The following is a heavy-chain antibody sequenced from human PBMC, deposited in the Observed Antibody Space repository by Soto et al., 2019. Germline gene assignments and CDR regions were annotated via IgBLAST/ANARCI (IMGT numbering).Heavy chain of an antibody. V-gene: IGHV1-69*12. D-gene: IGHD2-2*01. Sequence: QVQLVQSGAEVKKPGSSVKVSCKASGGTFSSYAISWVRQAPGQGLEWMGGIIPIFGTANYAQKFQGRVTITADESTSTAYMELSSLRSEDTAVYYCARKIVLVPAAMPLDYYYGMDVWGQGTTVTVSS. CDR1: GGTFSSYA. J-gene: IGHJ6*02. CDR2: IIPIFGTA. CDR3: ARKIVLVPAAMPLDYYYGMDV.